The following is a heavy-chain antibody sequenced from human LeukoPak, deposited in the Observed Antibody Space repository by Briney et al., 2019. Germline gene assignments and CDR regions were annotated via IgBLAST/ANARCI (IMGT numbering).Heavy chain of an antibody. Sequence: SETLSLTCTVSGGSISSSSYYWGWIRQPPGKGLEWIGSIYYSGSTYYNPSLKSRVTISVDTSKNQFSLKLSSVTAADTAVYYCARDISGYYHYWGQGTLVTVSS. J-gene: IGHJ4*02. D-gene: IGHD3-22*01. CDR3: ARDISGYYHY. V-gene: IGHV4-39*07. CDR1: GGSISSSSYY. CDR2: IYYSGST.